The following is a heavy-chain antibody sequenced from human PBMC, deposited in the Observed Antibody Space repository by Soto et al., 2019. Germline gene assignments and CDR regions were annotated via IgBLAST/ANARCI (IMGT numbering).Heavy chain of an antibody. CDR3: AKDWRGCGSTSCYTWFDS. D-gene: IGHD2-2*02. V-gene: IGHV1-3*01. CDR2: INAGNGNT. J-gene: IGHJ5*01. CDR1: GYTFGGHP. Sequence: ASVKVSCKASGYTFGGHPIHWVRQAPGHRPEWVGWINAGNGNTKYSPKFQDRVTIIRDTSASTAYMELNSLTTEDTAIYYCAKDWRGCGSTSCYTWFDSWGQGTPVTVSS.